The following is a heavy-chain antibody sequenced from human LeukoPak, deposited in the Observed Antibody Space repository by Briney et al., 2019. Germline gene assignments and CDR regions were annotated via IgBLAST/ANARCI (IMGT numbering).Heavy chain of an antibody. CDR3: ARGRFSWNYRGPYYMDV. D-gene: IGHD1-7*01. CDR2: MNPNSGNT. CDR1: GYTFTSYD. J-gene: IGHJ6*03. V-gene: IGHV1-8*01. Sequence: WASVKVSCKASGYTFTSYDINWVRQATGQGLEWMGWMNPNSGNTGYAQKFQGRVTMTRNTSISTAYKELSSLRSEDTAAYYCARGRFSWNYRGPYYMDVWGKGTTVTVSS.